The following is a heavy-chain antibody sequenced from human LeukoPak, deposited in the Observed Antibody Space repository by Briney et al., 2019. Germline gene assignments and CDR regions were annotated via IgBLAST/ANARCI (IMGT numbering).Heavy chain of an antibody. D-gene: IGHD6-19*01. CDR1: GGSFSGYH. Sequence: PSETLSLTCAVYGGSFSGYHWSWIRQPPGKGLEWIGEINHSGSTNYNPSLRSRVTISVDTSKNQFSLKLSSVTAADTAVYYCARGGGSGWYVYWGQGTLVTVSS. V-gene: IGHV4-34*01. J-gene: IGHJ4*02. CDR3: ARGGGSGWYVY. CDR2: INHSGST.